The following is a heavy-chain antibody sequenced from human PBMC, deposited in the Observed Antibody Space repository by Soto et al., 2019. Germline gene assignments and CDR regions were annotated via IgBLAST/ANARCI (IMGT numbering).Heavy chain of an antibody. J-gene: IGHJ4*02. D-gene: IGHD3-16*02. V-gene: IGHV4-4*02. CDR3: ATRYYDYVWGSYRSGY. CDR1: GGSISSSNW. Sequence: SETLSLTCAVSGGSISSSNWWSWVRQPPGKGLEWIGEIYHSGSTNYNPSLKSRVTISVDKSKNQFSLKLSSVTAADTAMYYCATRYYDYVWGSYRSGYWGQGTLVTVS. CDR2: IYHSGST.